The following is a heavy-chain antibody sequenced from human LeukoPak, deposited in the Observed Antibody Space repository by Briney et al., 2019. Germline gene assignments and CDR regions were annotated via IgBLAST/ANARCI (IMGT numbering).Heavy chain of an antibody. J-gene: IGHJ4*02. Sequence: ASVKVSCKASGYTFTGYYMHWVRQAPGQGLEWMGWINPNSGGTNYAQKFQGRVTMTRDTSISTAYMELSRLRSDDTAVYYCARADIVVVVAATYDYWGQGTLVTVSS. CDR3: ARADIVVVVAATYDY. CDR2: INPNSGGT. D-gene: IGHD2-15*01. CDR1: GYTFTGYY. V-gene: IGHV1-2*02.